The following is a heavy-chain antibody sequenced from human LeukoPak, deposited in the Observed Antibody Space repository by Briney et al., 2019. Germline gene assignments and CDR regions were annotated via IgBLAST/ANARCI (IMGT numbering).Heavy chain of an antibody. D-gene: IGHD1-26*01. J-gene: IGHJ4*02. V-gene: IGHV3-7*01. CDR2: IKQDGSEK. Sequence: GRSLRLSCAASGFTFSSYRMNWVRQAPGKGLEWVANIKQDGSEKYYVDSVKGRFTISRDNAENSLFLQMNSLRAEDTAVYYCARDTRTFDYWGQGTLVTVSS. CDR3: ARDTRTFDY. CDR1: GFTFSSYR.